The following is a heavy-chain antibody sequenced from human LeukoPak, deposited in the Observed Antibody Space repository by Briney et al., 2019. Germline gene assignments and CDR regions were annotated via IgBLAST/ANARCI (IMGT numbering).Heavy chain of an antibody. CDR3: ARALRGSGWYYFDY. Sequence: ASVKVSCKASGYTFTGYYMHWVRQAPGQGLEWMGWINPNSGGTNYAQKFQGRVTMTRDTSISTAYMELSRLRSDDTAVYYCARALRGSGWYYFDYWGQGTLVTVSS. D-gene: IGHD6-19*01. CDR1: GYTFTGYY. CDR2: INPNSGGT. V-gene: IGHV1-2*02. J-gene: IGHJ4*02.